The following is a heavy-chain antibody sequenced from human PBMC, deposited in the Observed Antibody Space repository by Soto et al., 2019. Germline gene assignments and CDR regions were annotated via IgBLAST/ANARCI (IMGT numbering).Heavy chain of an antibody. Sequence: PGGSLRLSCAASGFTFSSYGMHWVRQAPGKGLEWVAIIWFDGSDKYYSDSVRGRFTISRDNSKNTLFLQMDSLRAEDTAVYYCAAESPTSTTYGMDVWGQGTTVTVSS. V-gene: IGHV3-33*01. CDR3: AAESPTSTTYGMDV. CDR2: IWFDGSDK. J-gene: IGHJ6*02. CDR1: GFTFSSYG.